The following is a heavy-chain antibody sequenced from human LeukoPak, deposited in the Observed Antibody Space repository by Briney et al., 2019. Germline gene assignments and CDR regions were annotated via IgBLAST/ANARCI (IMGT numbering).Heavy chain of an antibody. D-gene: IGHD2-2*01. CDR1: GFTFSSYS. CDR3: ARDGVVVVPADDAFDI. V-gene: IGHV3-21*01. Sequence: PGGSLRLSCAASGFTFSSYSMNWVRQAPGKGLEWVSSISSSSSYIYYADSVKGRFTISRDNAKNSLYLQMNSLRAEDTAVYYCARDGVVVVPADDAFDIWGQGTMVTVSS. CDR2: ISSSSSYI. J-gene: IGHJ3*02.